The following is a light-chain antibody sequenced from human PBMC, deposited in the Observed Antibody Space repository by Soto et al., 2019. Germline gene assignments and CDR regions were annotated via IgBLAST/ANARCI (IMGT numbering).Light chain of an antibody. V-gene: IGKV3-20*01. CDR1: QSVRSNS. CDR3: EQYTGSPLT. Sequence: IVMTQSPATLSVSPGERATLSCRASQSVRSNSLAWYRQKPGQAPTLLIYGASRRATGIPDRFSGGGSGTDFTLTISRLEPEDFAVYYCEQYTGSPLTFGGGTKVDIK. J-gene: IGKJ4*01. CDR2: GAS.